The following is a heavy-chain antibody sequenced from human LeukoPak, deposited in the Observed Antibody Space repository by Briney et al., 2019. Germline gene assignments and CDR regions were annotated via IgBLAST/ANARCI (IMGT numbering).Heavy chain of an antibody. CDR1: GFTFSSYG. CDR2: TSSDGDNQ. Sequence: GGSLRLSCAASGFTFSSYGMHWVRQAPGKGLEWVAVTSSDGDNQYYVDSVKGRFTISRDNSKNTLYLQMNSLRAEDTAVYHCANENYAGNSAYLDNWGQGTLVTVSS. CDR3: ANENYAGNSAYLDN. D-gene: IGHD4-23*01. J-gene: IGHJ4*02. V-gene: IGHV3-30*18.